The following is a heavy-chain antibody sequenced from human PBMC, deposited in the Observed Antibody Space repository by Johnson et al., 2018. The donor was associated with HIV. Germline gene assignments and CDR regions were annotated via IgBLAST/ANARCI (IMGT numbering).Heavy chain of an antibody. D-gene: IGHD5-12*01. V-gene: IGHV3-NL1*01. CDR2: IGAGGESA. CDR3: ARDLVATMNQPASDAFDI. J-gene: IGHJ3*02. CDR1: GFTFSSYG. Sequence: VQLVESGGGVVQPGRSLRLSCAASGFTFSSYGMHWVRQAPGKGLEWVSTIGAGGESADYTDSVKGRFSIPRDNSKNTLYLQMNSLRAEDTAVYYCARDLVATMNQPASDAFDIWGQGTIVTVSS.